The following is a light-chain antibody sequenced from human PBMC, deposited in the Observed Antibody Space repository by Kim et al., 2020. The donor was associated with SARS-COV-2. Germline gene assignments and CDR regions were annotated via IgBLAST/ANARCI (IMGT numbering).Light chain of an antibody. CDR2: SNN. J-gene: IGLJ2*01. Sequence: ELTQPPSASGTPGQRVTISCSGSSSNIGSNTVNWYQQLPGTAPKLLIYSNNQRPSGVPDRFSGSKSGTSASLAISGLQSEDEADYYCAAWDDSLAGVFGGGTQLTVL. CDR3: AAWDDSLAGV. CDR1: SSNIGSNT. V-gene: IGLV1-44*01.